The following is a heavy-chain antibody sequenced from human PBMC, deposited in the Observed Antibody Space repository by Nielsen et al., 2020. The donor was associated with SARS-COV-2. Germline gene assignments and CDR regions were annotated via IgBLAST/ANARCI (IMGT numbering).Heavy chain of an antibody. CDR2: ISSFNGNT. J-gene: IGHJ4*02. Sequence: ASVKVSCKASGYTFSNFGLSWVRQAPARGLEWIGWISSFNGNTNYLQKFKGRVTMTTHSSTGTVYMELRSLRADDTAIYYCARWRTYGNGWDFWGQGTLVTVSS. CDR1: GYTFSNFG. V-gene: IGHV1-18*01. D-gene: IGHD6-19*01. CDR3: ARWRTYGNGWDF.